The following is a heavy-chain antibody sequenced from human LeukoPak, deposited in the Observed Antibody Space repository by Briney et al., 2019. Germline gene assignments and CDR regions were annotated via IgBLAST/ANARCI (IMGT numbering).Heavy chain of an antibody. D-gene: IGHD1-1*01. Sequence: SGGSLRLSCAASGFTFSSYSMSWVRQAPGKGLEWVAFIRYDGSNKYYADSVKGRFTISRDNSKNTLYLQMNSLRAEDTAVYYCANSEKRWNDYPSLFDYWGQGTLVTVSS. CDR2: IRYDGSNK. CDR1: GFTFSSYS. V-gene: IGHV3-30*02. J-gene: IGHJ4*02. CDR3: ANSEKRWNDYPSLFDY.